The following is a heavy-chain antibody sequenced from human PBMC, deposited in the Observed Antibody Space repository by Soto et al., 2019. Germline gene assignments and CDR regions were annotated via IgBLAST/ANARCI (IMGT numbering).Heavy chain of an antibody. Sequence: QVQLVQSGAEVKKPGASVKVSCKASGYTFTSYAMHWVRQAPGQRLEWMGWINAGNGNTKYSQKFQGRVSITRDTSASTAYMELSSLRSEDTAVSYCAREALVLRYVDSWTYRGWYFDLWGRGTLVTVSS. J-gene: IGHJ2*01. CDR3: AREALVLRYVDSWTYRGWYFDL. D-gene: IGHD3-9*01. V-gene: IGHV1-3*01. CDR2: INAGNGNT. CDR1: GYTFTSYA.